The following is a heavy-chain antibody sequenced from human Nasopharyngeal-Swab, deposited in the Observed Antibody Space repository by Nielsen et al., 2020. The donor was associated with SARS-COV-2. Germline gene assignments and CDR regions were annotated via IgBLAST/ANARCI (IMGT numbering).Heavy chain of an antibody. V-gene: IGHV4-59*08. D-gene: IGHD2-15*01. J-gene: IGHJ3*02. CDR2: IYYSGST. CDR3: ARAGYCSGGSCYSNDAFDI. Sequence: SETLSLTCTASGGSISSYYWSWIRQPPGKGLEWIGYIYYSGSTNYNPSLKSRVTISVDTSKNQFSLKLSSVTAADTAVYYCARAGYCSGGSCYSNDAFDIWGQGTMVTVSS. CDR1: GGSISSYY.